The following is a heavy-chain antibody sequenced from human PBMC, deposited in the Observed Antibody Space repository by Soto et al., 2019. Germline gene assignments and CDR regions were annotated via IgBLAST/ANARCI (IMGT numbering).Heavy chain of an antibody. J-gene: IGHJ6*02. Sequence: HPGRSLRLSCAASGFTFISYGMHWVRQAPGKGLEWVAVISYDGSNKYYADSVKGRFTISRDNSKNTLYLQMNSLRAEDTAVYYCANDLIPYCSSASCYLLGMAVWGQGTTVTVAS. CDR2: ISYDGSNK. CDR3: ANDLIPYCSSASCYLLGMAV. CDR1: GFTFISYG. V-gene: IGHV3-30*18. D-gene: IGHD2-2*01.